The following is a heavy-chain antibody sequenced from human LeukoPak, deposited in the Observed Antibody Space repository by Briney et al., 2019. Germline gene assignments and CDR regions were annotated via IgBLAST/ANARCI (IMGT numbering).Heavy chain of an antibody. Sequence: PGRSLRLSCAASGFTFSSYAMHWVRQAPGKGLEWVAVISYDGSNKYYADSVKGRFTISRDNSKNTLYLQMNSLRAEDTAVYYCARVYAYYYNSSGYYHFDYWGQGTLVTVSS. V-gene: IGHV3-30-3*01. CDR3: ARVYAYYYNSSGYYHFDY. CDR2: ISYDGSNK. D-gene: IGHD3-22*01. CDR1: GFTFSSYA. J-gene: IGHJ4*02.